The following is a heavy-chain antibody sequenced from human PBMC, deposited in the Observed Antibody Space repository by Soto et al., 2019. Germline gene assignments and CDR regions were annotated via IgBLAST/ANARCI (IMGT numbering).Heavy chain of an antibody. CDR3: AKSGPTNYFDF. Sequence: GGSLRLSCAASGFTFSTFAMNWVRQAPGKGLEWVSGITGGSGFTFYADSVKGRFTISRDDSENTLFLQMSSLRAEDTAKYYCAKSGPTNYFDFWGQGTLVTVS. V-gene: IGHV3-23*01. CDR2: ITGGSGFT. J-gene: IGHJ4*02. D-gene: IGHD1-26*01. CDR1: GFTFSTFA.